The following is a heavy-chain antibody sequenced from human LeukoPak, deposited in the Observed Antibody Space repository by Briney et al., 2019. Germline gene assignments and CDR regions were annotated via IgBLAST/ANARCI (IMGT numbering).Heavy chain of an antibody. CDR3: ARDHYFDSTGSDAFDF. Sequence: GGSLRLSCAASGFTFSGYWMHWVRQAPGKGLVWVSRIKSDGSRTTYADSVKGRFTISRDNAKNTLYLQMNSLRAEDTAMYYCARDHYFDSTGSDAFDFWGQGTMVAVSS. V-gene: IGHV3-74*01. D-gene: IGHD3-22*01. J-gene: IGHJ3*01. CDR2: IKSDGSRT. CDR1: GFTFSGYW.